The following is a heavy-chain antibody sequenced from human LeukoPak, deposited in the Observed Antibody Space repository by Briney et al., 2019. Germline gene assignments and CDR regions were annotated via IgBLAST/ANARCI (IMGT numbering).Heavy chain of an antibody. CDR2: IYYSGST. D-gene: IGHD6-13*01. CDR3: ARQGIAAAGTTNNWFDP. V-gene: IGHV4-59*08. Sequence: SETLSLTCTVSGGSISSYYWSWIRQPPGKGLEWIGYIYYSGSTNYNPSLKSRDTISVDTSKNQFSLKLSSVTAADTAVYYCARQGIAAAGTTNNWFDPWGQGTLVTVSS. CDR1: GGSISSYY. J-gene: IGHJ5*02.